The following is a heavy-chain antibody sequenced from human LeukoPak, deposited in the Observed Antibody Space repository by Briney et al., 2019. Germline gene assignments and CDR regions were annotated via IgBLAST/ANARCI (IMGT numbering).Heavy chain of an antibody. J-gene: IGHJ3*02. CDR3: TTDWGSGSPLGFGI. V-gene: IGHV3-15*01. Sequence: PGGSLRLSCAASGFTFSNAWMSWVRQAPGTGLEWVGRIKSKTDGGTTDYAAPVKGRFTISRDDSKNTLYLQMNSLKTEDTAVYYCTTDWGSGSPLGFGIWGQGTMVTVSS. CDR1: GFTFSNAW. CDR2: IKSKTDGGTT. D-gene: IGHD1-26*01.